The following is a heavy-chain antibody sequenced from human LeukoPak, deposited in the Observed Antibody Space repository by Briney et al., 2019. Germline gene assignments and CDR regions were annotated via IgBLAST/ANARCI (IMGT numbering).Heavy chain of an antibody. CDR3: ASGYREYGEYYNYYIDV. Sequence: ASVKVSCKASGYSFTGYYMHWVRQAPGQGLEWMGWINPDSGGTNYAQKFQGRVTMTRDTSITTAYMELSRLTSDDTAVYYCASGYREYGEYYNYYIDVWGKGTTVTVSS. CDR1: GYSFTGYY. J-gene: IGHJ6*03. CDR2: INPDSGGT. V-gene: IGHV1-2*02. D-gene: IGHD1-1*01.